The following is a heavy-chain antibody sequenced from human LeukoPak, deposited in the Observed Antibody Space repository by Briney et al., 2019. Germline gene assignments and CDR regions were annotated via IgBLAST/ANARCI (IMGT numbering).Heavy chain of an antibody. CDR2: ISAYNGNT. D-gene: IGHD6-13*01. Sequence: ASVKVSCKASGYTFTGYYMHWVRQAPGQGLEWMGWISAYNGNTNYAQKLQGRVTMTTDTSTSTAYMELRSLRSDDTAVYYCARGAVQQRYYYYMDVWGQGTLVTVSS. CDR1: GYTFTGYY. V-gene: IGHV1-18*04. J-gene: IGHJ6*03. CDR3: ARGAVQQRYYYYMDV.